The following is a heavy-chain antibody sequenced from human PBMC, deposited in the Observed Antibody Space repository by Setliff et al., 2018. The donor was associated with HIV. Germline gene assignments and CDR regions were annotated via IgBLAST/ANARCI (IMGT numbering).Heavy chain of an antibody. V-gene: IGHV1-8*02. D-gene: IGHD2-15*01. CDR1: GYTFTNYD. CDR3: ARGAPGRSCSGGSCSYFDY. J-gene: IGHJ4*02. CDR2: LNPTGGNT. Sequence: ASVKVSCKPSGYTFTNYDINWVRQATGQGPEWMGWLNPTGGNTGSAQRFQGRVTMTRNTSISIAYMELSNLRSEDTAVYYCARGAPGRSCSGGSCSYFDYWGQGTLVTSPQ.